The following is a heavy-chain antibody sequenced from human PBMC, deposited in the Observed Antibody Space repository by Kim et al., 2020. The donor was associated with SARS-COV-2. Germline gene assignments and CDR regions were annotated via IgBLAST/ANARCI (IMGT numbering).Heavy chain of an antibody. J-gene: IGHJ5*02. D-gene: IGHD3-10*01. Sequence: SETLSLTCTVSGGSISSGDYYWSWIRQPPGKGLEWIGYIYYSGSTYYNPSLKSRVTISVDTSKNQFSLKLSSVTAAATAVYYCARARVGEGVWFDPWGQGTLVTVSS. CDR2: IYYSGST. V-gene: IGHV4-30-4*01. CDR3: ARARVGEGVWFDP. CDR1: GGSISSGDYY.